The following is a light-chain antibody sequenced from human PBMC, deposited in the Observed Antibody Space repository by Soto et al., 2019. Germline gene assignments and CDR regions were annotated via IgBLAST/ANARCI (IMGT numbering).Light chain of an antibody. CDR2: SNN. Sequence: QSVLTQPPSASGTPGQRVTISCSGSSSNIGSNTVNWYQQLPGTAPKLLIYSNNQRPSGVPDRFSASKSGTSATLGITGLQTGDEADYYCEAWDSSLSAGVFGGGTKVTVL. CDR1: SSNIGSNT. CDR3: EAWDSSLSAGV. J-gene: IGLJ3*02. V-gene: IGLV1-44*01.